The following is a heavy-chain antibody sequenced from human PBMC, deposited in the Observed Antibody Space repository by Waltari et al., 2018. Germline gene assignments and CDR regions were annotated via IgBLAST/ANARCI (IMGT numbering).Heavy chain of an antibody. CDR3: AREGPYYDFWSGLFDY. J-gene: IGHJ4*02. D-gene: IGHD3-3*01. CDR1: GVTFSSYA. CDR2: IIPIFGTA. Sequence: QVQLVQSGAEVKKPGSSVKVSCKASGVTFSSYAISWVRQAPGQGLEWMGGIIPIFGTANYAQKFQGRVTITADESMSTAYMELSSLRSEDTAVYYCAREGPYYDFWSGLFDYWGQGTLVTVSS. V-gene: IGHV1-69*12.